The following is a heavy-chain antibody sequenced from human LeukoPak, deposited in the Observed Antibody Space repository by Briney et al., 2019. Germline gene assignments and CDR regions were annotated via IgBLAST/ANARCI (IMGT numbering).Heavy chain of an antibody. CDR1: GFTFSSSA. Sequence: GGSLRLSCAASGFTFSSSAMSWVRQAPGKGLEWVAVIWYDGSNKYYADSVKGRFTISRDNSKNTLYLQMNSLRAEDTAVYYCARDKRMVDYWGQGTLVTVSS. V-gene: IGHV3-33*08. D-gene: IGHD3-10*01. CDR3: ARDKRMVDY. CDR2: IWYDGSNK. J-gene: IGHJ4*02.